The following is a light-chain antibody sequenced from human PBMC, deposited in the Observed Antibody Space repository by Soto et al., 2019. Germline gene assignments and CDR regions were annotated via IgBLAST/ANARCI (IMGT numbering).Light chain of an antibody. V-gene: IGKV3-11*01. CDR1: QSVGSY. CDR2: DAS. CDR3: HQRTNWPWT. J-gene: IGKJ1*01. Sequence: EIVLTQSPATLSLSPGERVTLSCRATQSVGSYLAWYQQKPGQAPRLLIYDASNRATGSPTRFSGSGSWTDFTLTISSLEPEDSAVYYCHQRTNWPWTFGQGTMVEIK.